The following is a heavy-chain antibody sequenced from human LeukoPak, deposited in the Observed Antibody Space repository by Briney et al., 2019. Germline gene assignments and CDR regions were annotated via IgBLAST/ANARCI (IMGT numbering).Heavy chain of an antibody. D-gene: IGHD6-13*01. CDR3: ARGSPAADY. V-gene: IGHV4-61*02. J-gene: IGHJ4*02. Sequence: SQTLSLTCTVSGGSISSGGYYWSWIRQPPGKGLEWIGRIYTSGSTNYNPSLKSRVTMSVDTSKNQFSLKLSSVTAADTAVYYCARGSPAADYWGQGTLVTVSS. CDR2: IYTSGST. CDR1: GGSISSGGYY.